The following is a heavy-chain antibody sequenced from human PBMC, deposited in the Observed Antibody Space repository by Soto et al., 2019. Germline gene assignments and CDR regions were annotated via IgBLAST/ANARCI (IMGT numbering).Heavy chain of an antibody. CDR1: GFTFSSYT. V-gene: IGHV3-21*01. J-gene: IGHJ6*02. CDR2: ISSSIGYI. Sequence: PXGSLRLSCSASGFTFSSYTMHWVRQAPGKGLEWVSSISSSIGYIYYADSVKGRFTISRDKAKNSLYLQVNSLRAEDTAVYYCAREGFLEWPPYYYYYYGMDVWGQGTTVTVSS. D-gene: IGHD3-3*01. CDR3: AREGFLEWPPYYYYYYGMDV.